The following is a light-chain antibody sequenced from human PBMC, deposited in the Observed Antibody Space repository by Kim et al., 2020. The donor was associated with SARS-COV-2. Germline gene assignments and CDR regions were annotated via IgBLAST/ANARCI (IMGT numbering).Light chain of an antibody. CDR1: QSVTNY. CDR3: QQRSDGLT. CDR2: DAS. J-gene: IGKJ4*01. V-gene: IGKV3-11*01. Sequence: SLSPGQRATLSCRARQSVTNYVAWYQQKPGQAPRLLIYDASNRATGIPARFSGSGAGTDFTLTISSLEPEDFAVYYCQQRSDGLTFGGGTKVDIK.